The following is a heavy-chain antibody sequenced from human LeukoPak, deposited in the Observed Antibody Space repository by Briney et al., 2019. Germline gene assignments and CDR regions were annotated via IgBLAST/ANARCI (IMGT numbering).Heavy chain of an antibody. V-gene: IGHV3-30*14. D-gene: IGHD5-18*01. CDR3: ARGHRQLWLRRAPPFFDY. CDR1: GFTFSSYA. Sequence: GGSLRLSCAASGFTFSSYAMHWVRQAPGKGLEWVAVISYDGSNKYYADSVKGRFTISRDNSKNTLYLQMNSLRAEDTAVYYCARGHRQLWLRRAPPFFDYWGQEPWSPSPQ. J-gene: IGHJ4*01. CDR2: ISYDGSNK.